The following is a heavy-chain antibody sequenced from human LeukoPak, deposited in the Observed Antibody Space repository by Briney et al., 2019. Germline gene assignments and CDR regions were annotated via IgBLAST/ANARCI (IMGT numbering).Heavy chain of an antibody. J-gene: IGHJ4*02. CDR2: IVSDGSIT. V-gene: IGHV3-74*01. CDR1: GFTFSSYY. D-gene: IGHD3-22*01. CDR3: ARISYDSSGYYDY. Sequence: GGSLRLSCAASGFTFSSYYIHWVRQALGKGIVFVSRIVSDGSITTYADYVKGRFTISRDNAKSMLYLQMNSLRAEDTAVYYCARISYDSSGYYDYWGQGTLVTVSS.